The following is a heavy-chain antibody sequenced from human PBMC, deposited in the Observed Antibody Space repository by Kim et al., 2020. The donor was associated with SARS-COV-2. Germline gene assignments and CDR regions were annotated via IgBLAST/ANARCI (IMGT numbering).Heavy chain of an antibody. CDR1: GYTFTSYY. Sequence: ASVKVSCKASGYTFTSYYMHWVRQAPGQGLEWMGIINPSGGSTSYAQKFQGRVTMTRDTSTSTVYMELSSLRSEDTAVYYCARAGVTMVRGAQPLGYWGQGTLVTVSS. V-gene: IGHV1-46*01. CDR2: INPSGGST. D-gene: IGHD3-10*01. J-gene: IGHJ4*02. CDR3: ARAGVTMVRGAQPLGY.